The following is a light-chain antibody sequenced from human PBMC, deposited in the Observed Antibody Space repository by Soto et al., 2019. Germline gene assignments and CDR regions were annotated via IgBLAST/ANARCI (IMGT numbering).Light chain of an antibody. Sequence: DIRMNQSPSSLSSFFGGRVIITCRARQELCEYLAWYQQKTGQVPKLLIYRASTLHSGVPSRFSGSGSGTDFTLTISSLQPEDVANYYCQQFNTAPLTFGQGTQLEIK. CDR2: RAS. V-gene: IGKV1-27*01. CDR1: QELCEY. J-gene: IGKJ4*01. CDR3: QQFNTAPLT.